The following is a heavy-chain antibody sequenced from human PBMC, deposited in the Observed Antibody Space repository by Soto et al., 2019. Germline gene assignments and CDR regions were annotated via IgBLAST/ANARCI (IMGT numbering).Heavy chain of an antibody. CDR2: IVPIVDTS. CDR3: VRVVAIPGFPGK. D-gene: IGHD2-15*01. J-gene: IGHJ4*02. V-gene: IGHV1-69*12. Sequence: QVQLVQSGAEVRQPASSVKVSCKTSGGTFSSYAISWVRQAPGQGLEWMGGIVPIVDTSTYAQKFQGRVTITADESTSTVYMELSSLRTDDTAVYYCVRVVAIPGFPGKWGQGTLVTVSS. CDR1: GGTFSSYA.